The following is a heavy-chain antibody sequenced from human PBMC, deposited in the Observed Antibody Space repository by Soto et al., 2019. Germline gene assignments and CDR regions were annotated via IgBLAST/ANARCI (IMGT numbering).Heavy chain of an antibody. V-gene: IGHV1-69*13. D-gene: IGHD2-21*02. Sequence: SVKVSCKASGGTFSSYAISWVRQAPGQGLEWMGGIIPIFGTANYAQKFQGRVTITADESTSTAYMELSSLRSEDTAVYYCARSVVVTARVYYYYAIDVWGQGTTVTVS. CDR3: ARSVVVTARVYYYYAIDV. CDR2: IIPIFGTA. J-gene: IGHJ6*02. CDR1: GGTFSSYA.